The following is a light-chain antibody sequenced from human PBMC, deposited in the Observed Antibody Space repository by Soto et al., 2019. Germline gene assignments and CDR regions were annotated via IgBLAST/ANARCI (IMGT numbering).Light chain of an antibody. V-gene: IGKV3-20*01. CDR3: EQYCSSSYT. CDR2: AAS. Sequence: EIVLTQSPGTLSLSPGERATLSCRASQSISSSYLAWYQQKPGQAPRLLIYAASSRATGIPDRFSGSGSGTDFTLTNSSLEPEDFAVYYCEQYCSSSYTFGQGTQLEIK. CDR1: QSISSSY. J-gene: IGKJ2*01.